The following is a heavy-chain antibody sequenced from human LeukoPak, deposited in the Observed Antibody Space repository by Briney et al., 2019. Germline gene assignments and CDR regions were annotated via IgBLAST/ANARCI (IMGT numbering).Heavy chain of an antibody. Sequence: GGSPRLSCAASGFTFSSYAMSWVRQAPGKGLEWVSAISGSGGSPYYADSVKGRLTISRDNSKNTLYLQMNSLRAEDTAVYYCAKRTEWLTPSDYYYGMDVWGQGTTVTVSS. V-gene: IGHV3-23*01. J-gene: IGHJ6*02. CDR1: GFTFSSYA. CDR3: AKRTEWLTPSDYYYGMDV. D-gene: IGHD3-3*01. CDR2: ISGSGGSP.